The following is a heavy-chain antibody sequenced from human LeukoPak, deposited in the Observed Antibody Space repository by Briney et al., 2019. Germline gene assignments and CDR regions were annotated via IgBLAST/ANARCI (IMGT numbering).Heavy chain of an antibody. CDR1: GYTFTSYG. J-gene: IGHJ4*02. CDR3: AREYDQLLDY. V-gene: IGHV1-18*01. Sequence: ASVRVSCKASGYTFTSYGISWVRQAPGQGLEWMGWISAYNGNTKYEQKLHGRVTMTTDRSKSTGNMDLRSQRADSTAASYCAREYDQLLDYWGQGTLVTVSS. D-gene: IGHD2-2*01. CDR2: ISAYNGNT.